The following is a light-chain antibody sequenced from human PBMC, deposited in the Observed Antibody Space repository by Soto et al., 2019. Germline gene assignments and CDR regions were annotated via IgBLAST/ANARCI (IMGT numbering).Light chain of an antibody. CDR3: QQINRYHLT. CDR2: GTS. Sequence: DIQLTQSPSFLSASVGDRVTITCRASQDINSYLAWYQLKLGKAPKLLIYGTSTLQSGVPSRFSGSGSGTEFTLTISSLQPEDFATYFCQQINRYHLTFGQGTQLEIK. V-gene: IGKV1-9*01. J-gene: IGKJ5*01. CDR1: QDINSY.